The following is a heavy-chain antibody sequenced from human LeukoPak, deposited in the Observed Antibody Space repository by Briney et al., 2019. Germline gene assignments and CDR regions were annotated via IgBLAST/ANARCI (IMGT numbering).Heavy chain of an antibody. J-gene: IGHJ4*02. CDR1: GFTFSDYW. D-gene: IGHD3-3*01. CDR2: IKSDGSST. Sequence: GGSLRLSCAASGFTFSDYWMHWVRQAPGKGLVWVSRIKSDGSSTSYADSVKGRFTITRDSAKNTLYLQMNSLRAEDTAVYYCARDPDSFDFWGQGTLVTVSS. CDR3: ARDPDSFDF. V-gene: IGHV3-74*01.